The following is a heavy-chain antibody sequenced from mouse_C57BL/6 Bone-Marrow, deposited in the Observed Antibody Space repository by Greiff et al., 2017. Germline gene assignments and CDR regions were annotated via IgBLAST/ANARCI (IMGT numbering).Heavy chain of an antibody. CDR1: GFSLTSYA. V-gene: IGHV2-9-1*01. CDR2: IWTGGDT. CDR3: ARKRDYSNGAMDY. Sequence: VHLVESGPGLVAPSQSLSITCTVSGFSLTSYAISWVRQPPGKGLEWLGVIWTGGDTNYNSALKSRLSISKDNSKRQVFLKMNSLQTDDTARYYCARKRDYSNGAMDYWGQGTSVTVSS. D-gene: IGHD2-5*01. J-gene: IGHJ4*01.